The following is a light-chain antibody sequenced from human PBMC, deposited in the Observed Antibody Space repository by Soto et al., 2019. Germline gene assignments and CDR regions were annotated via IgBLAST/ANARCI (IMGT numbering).Light chain of an antibody. J-gene: IGLJ2*01. Sequence: QSALTQPRSVSGSPGQSVTISCTGTSSDVGGYNYVSWYQQHPGKAPKLMIYDVSKRPSGVPDRFSGSKSGNTASLTISGLQAEDEADYYCCSYAGSCTRHVVFGGGTKVTVL. CDR3: CSYAGSCTRHVV. CDR1: SSDVGGYNY. V-gene: IGLV2-11*01. CDR2: DVS.